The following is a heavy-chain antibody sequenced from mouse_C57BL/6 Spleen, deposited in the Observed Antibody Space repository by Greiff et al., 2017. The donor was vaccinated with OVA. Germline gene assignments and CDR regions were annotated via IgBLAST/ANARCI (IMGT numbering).Heavy chain of an antibody. J-gene: IGHJ2*01. CDR1: GFTFSSYA. V-gene: IGHV5-9-1*02. CDR2: ISSGGDYI. D-gene: IGHD1-1*01. Sequence: EVKLVESGEGLVKPGGSLKLSCAASGFTFSSYAMSWVRQTPEKKLEWVAYISSGGDYIYYADTVKGRFTISRDNARNTLYLQMSSLKSEDTAMYYCTRADYYGYFDYWGQGTTLTVSS. CDR3: TRADYYGYFDY.